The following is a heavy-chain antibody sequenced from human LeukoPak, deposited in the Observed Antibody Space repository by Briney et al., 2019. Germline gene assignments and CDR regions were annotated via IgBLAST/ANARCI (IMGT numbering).Heavy chain of an antibody. CDR3: ARDLRSSGYYAFDY. D-gene: IGHD3-22*01. CDR1: GFTFSSYS. CDR2: ISSSSSYI. Sequence: GGSLRLSCAASGFTFSSYSMNWVHQAPGKGLEWVSSISSSSSYIYYADSVKGRFTISRDNAKNSLYLQMNSLRAEDTAVYYCARDLRSSGYYAFDYWGQGTLVTVSS. J-gene: IGHJ4*02. V-gene: IGHV3-21*01.